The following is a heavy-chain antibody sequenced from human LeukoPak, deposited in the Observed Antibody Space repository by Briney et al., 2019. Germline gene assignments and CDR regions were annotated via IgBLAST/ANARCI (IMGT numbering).Heavy chain of an antibody. Sequence: PGGSLRLSCAASGFTFSSYGIHWVRQAPGKGLEWVAVIWYDGSNKYYADSVKGRFTISRDNSKNTLYLQMNSLRAEDTAVYYCARDGSGWLAYFDYWGQGTLVTVSS. CDR2: IWYDGSNK. CDR1: GFTFSSYG. V-gene: IGHV3-33*01. D-gene: IGHD6-19*01. CDR3: ARDGSGWLAYFDY. J-gene: IGHJ4*02.